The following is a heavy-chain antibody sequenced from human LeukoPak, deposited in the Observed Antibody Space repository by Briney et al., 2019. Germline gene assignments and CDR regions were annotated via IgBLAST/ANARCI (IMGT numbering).Heavy chain of an antibody. D-gene: IGHD4-23*01. CDR3: ARRDYGGHAAYFDY. CDR2: IYPRDSDT. J-gene: IGHJ4*02. V-gene: IGHV5-51*01. Sequence: GESLQISCKGYGYTFTSNWIGWVRQMPGKGLEWMGIIYPRDSDTVYSPSFQGQVTMPVDKSISTAYLQWSSLKASDTAIYFCARRDYGGHAAYFDYWGQGTLVTVSS. CDR1: GYTFTSNW.